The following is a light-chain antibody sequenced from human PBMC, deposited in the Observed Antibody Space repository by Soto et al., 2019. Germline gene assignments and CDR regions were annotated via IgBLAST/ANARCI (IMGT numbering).Light chain of an antibody. V-gene: IGKV2-24*01. Sequence: DSVMNQTTLYSPVTLGQPAPISCRSRQSLVHTYGNHYLSWLQQRPGQPPRPVIYKLSNRFSGVPDRFSGSGAGTDFTLKIRSVEAENATVYYCMHATQCPWTFGPGTKVEI. CDR1: QSLVHTYGNHY. CDR2: KLS. CDR3: MHATQCPWT. J-gene: IGKJ1*01.